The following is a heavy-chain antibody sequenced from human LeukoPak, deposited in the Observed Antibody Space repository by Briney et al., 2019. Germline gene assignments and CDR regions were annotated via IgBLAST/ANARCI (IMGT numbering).Heavy chain of an antibody. CDR3: ARDGVLTGTINWFDP. J-gene: IGHJ5*02. V-gene: IGHV3-11*01. CDR2: ISSIDTI. Sequence: GGSLRLSCAASGFTFSDYYMSWIRQAPGKGLEWVSYISSIDTIYYADSVKGRFTISRDNAKNSLYLQMNSLRAEDTAVYYCARDGVLTGTINWFDPWGQGTLVTVSS. D-gene: IGHD1-20*01. CDR1: GFTFSDYY.